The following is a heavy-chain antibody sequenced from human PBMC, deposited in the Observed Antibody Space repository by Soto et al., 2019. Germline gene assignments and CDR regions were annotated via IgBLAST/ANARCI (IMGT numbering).Heavy chain of an antibody. V-gene: IGHV3-9*01. CDR1: GFTFDDYA. CDR3: AKGRGGGYYCGMDV. Sequence: EVQLVESGGGLVQPGRSLRLSCAASGFTFDDYAMHWVRQAPGKGLEWVSGISWNSGSIGYADSVKGRFTISRDNAKKSLYMTMKSGRDEGRAWYYRAKGRGGGYYCGMDVWGQGTTVTVSS. D-gene: IGHD3-10*01. CDR2: ISWNSGSI. J-gene: IGHJ6*02.